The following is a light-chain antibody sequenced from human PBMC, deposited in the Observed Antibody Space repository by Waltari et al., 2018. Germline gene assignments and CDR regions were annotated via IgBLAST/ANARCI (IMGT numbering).Light chain of an antibody. V-gene: IGKV3-20*01. Sequence: EIVLTHSPGSLSSSPVERVTLSCRASQSVSRTLAWYQQKPGQAPRLLIFGASNRATGIPERFSGSGSGTDFSLTISRLEPEDFAVYYCQHYVSLPVTFGRGTKVEIK. CDR3: QHYVSLPVT. J-gene: IGKJ1*01. CDR1: QSVSRT. CDR2: GAS.